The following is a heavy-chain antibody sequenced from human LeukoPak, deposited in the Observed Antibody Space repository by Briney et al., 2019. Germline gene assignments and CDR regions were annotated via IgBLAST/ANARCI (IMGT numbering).Heavy chain of an antibody. V-gene: IGHV3-7*01. D-gene: IGHD1-26*01. CDR2: IKQDGSEK. CDR1: GFTFSSYW. Sequence: GGSLTLSCAASGFTFSSYWMSWVRQAPGKGLEWVANIKQDGSEKYYVDSVKGRFTISRDNAKNSLYLQMNSLRAEDTAVYYCARSPPYSGSSSDFDYWGQGTLVTVSS. CDR3: ARSPPYSGSSSDFDY. J-gene: IGHJ4*02.